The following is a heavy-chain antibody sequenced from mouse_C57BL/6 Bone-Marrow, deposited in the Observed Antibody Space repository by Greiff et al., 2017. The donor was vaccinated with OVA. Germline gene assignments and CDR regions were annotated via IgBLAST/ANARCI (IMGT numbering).Heavy chain of an antibody. J-gene: IGHJ3*01. V-gene: IGHV1-69*01. CDR2: IDPSDSYT. CDR3: ASGDYDRFAY. D-gene: IGHD2-4*01. Sequence: QVQLQQPGAELVMPGASVKLSCKASGYTFTSYWMHWVKQRPGQGLEWIGEIDPSDSYTNYNQKFKGKSTLTVDKSSSTAYMQLSSLTSEDSAVYYYASGDYDRFAYWGQGTLVTVSA. CDR1: GYTFTSYW.